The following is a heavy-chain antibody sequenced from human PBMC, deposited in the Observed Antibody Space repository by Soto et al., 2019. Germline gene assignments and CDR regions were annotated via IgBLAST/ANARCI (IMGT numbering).Heavy chain of an antibody. Sequence: GGSLRLSCAASGFTFSSYDMHWVRQATGKGLEWVSAIGTAGDTYYPGSVKGRFTISRENAKNSLYLQMNSLRAEDTAVYYCARGFSGRDGYNSYFDYWGQGTLVTVSS. CDR1: GFTFSSYD. CDR2: IGTAGDT. J-gene: IGHJ4*02. CDR3: ARGFSGRDGYNSYFDY. D-gene: IGHD5-12*01. V-gene: IGHV3-13*01.